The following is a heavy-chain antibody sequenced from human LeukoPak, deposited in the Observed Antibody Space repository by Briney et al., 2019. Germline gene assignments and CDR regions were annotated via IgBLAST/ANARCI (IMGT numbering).Heavy chain of an antibody. V-gene: IGHV3-11*01. CDR3: ARVGGGYYEYYFDY. J-gene: IGHJ4*02. CDR2: ISSSGSTI. D-gene: IGHD3-22*01. CDR1: GFTSSDYY. Sequence: PGGSLRLSCAASGFTSSDYYMSWIRQAPGKGLEWVSHISSSGSTIYYADSVKGRLTISRDNAKNSLYLQMNSLRAEDTAVYYCARVGGGYYEYYFDYWGQGTLVTVSS.